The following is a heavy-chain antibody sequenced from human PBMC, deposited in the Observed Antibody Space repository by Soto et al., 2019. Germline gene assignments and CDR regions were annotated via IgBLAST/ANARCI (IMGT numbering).Heavy chain of an antibody. J-gene: IGHJ3*02. CDR1: GGSFSSYA. CDR2: IIPIFGTA. CDR3: ERDQVVLYYYGSVSYPIVAFYI. Sequence: QVQLVQSGAEVKKPGSSVKVSCKASGGSFSSYAISWVRQAPGQGLEWMGGIIPIFGTANYAQKFQGRVTIDADEYTSTGYMELSSLRSEDTAVYYCERDQVVLYYYGSVSYPIVAFYIWGRGTMLTVS. D-gene: IGHD3-10*01. V-gene: IGHV1-69*12.